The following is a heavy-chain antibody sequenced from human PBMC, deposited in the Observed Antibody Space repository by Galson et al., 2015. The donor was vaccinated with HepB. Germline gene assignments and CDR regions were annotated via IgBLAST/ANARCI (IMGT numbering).Heavy chain of an antibody. CDR3: ARDRVRGVITLDY. V-gene: IGHV1-3*01. CDR2: INAGNGNT. Sequence: VKVSCKASGYTFTSYAMHWVRQAPGQRLEWMGWINAGNGNTKYSQKFQGRVTITRDTSASTAYMELSSLRSEDTAVYYCARDRVRGVITLDYWGQGTLVTVSS. CDR1: GYTFTSYA. J-gene: IGHJ4*02. D-gene: IGHD3-10*01.